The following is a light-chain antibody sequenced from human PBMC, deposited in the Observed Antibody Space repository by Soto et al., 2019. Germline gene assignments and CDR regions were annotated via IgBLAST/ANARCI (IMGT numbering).Light chain of an antibody. CDR2: AVS. Sequence: DIQMTQSPSSLSASVGDRVTITCRASQNIGNYLHWYQQKPGKAPKILIYAVSSLQTWVPSKFSGSGSGTEFTLTISSLQPEDFATFYCQQSYNSPTWTFGQGTKVEIK. J-gene: IGKJ1*01. CDR3: QQSYNSPTWT. CDR1: QNIGNY. V-gene: IGKV1-39*01.